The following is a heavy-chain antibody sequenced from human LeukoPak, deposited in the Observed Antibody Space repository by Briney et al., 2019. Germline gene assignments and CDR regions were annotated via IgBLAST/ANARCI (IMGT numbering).Heavy chain of an antibody. D-gene: IGHD2-2*01. Sequence: AAVKVSCKASGYTFTGYYMHWVRQAPGQGLEWMGWINPNSGGTNYAQKFQGRVTMTRDTSISTAYMELSRLRSDDTAVYYCAREHLGYCSSTSCYRHAFDIWGQGTMVTVSS. J-gene: IGHJ3*02. CDR3: AREHLGYCSSTSCYRHAFDI. CDR2: INPNSGGT. V-gene: IGHV1-2*02. CDR1: GYTFTGYY.